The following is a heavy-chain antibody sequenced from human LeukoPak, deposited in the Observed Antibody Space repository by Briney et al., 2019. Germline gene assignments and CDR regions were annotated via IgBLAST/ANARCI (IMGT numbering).Heavy chain of an antibody. CDR2: INHSGST. Sequence: PSETLSLTCAVYGGSFSGYYWSWIRQPPGKGLEWIGEINHSGSTNYNPSLKSRVTISVDTSKNQFSLKLSSVTAADTAVYYCARSGGKAYYDFWSGYYKYFDYWGQGTLVTVSS. CDR1: GGSFSGYY. D-gene: IGHD3-3*01. CDR3: ARSGGKAYYDFWSGYYKYFDY. J-gene: IGHJ4*02. V-gene: IGHV4-34*01.